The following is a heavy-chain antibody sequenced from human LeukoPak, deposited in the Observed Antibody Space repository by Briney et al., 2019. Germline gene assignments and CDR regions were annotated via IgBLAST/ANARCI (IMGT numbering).Heavy chain of an antibody. CDR3: AKPHYYDSSGYYYVDYFDY. V-gene: IGHV3-23*01. J-gene: IGHJ4*02. Sequence: PGGSLRLSCAASGFTFNSYAMSWVRQAPGKGLEWVSAISGSGGSTYYADSVKGRFTISRDNSKNTLYLQMNSLRAEDTAVYYCAKPHYYDSSGYYYVDYFDYWGQGTLVTVSS. D-gene: IGHD3-22*01. CDR2: ISGSGGST. CDR1: GFTFNSYA.